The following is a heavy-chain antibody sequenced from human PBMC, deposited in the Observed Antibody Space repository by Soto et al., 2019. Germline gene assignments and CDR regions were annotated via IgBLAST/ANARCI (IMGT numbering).Heavy chain of an antibody. Sequence: SETLSRTCTVSGGSISRGGYYWSWIRQHPGKGLEWVGDIYYSGSTYYTPPLKRRVTISVDTSKNQSSLKLSSVTAAHTAVYYCARHSDTAMVTVPYWGQGTLVPVS. V-gene: IGHV4-31*03. CDR1: GGSISRGGYY. D-gene: IGHD5-18*01. CDR3: ARHSDTAMVTVPY. CDR2: IYYSGST. J-gene: IGHJ4*02.